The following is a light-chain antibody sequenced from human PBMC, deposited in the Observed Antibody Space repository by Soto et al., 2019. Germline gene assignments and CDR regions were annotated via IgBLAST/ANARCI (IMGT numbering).Light chain of an antibody. CDR2: GAS. J-gene: IGKJ1*01. V-gene: IGKV3-20*01. CDR3: PQYGSSTGT. Sequence: VLTQSPGTLSLSPGERATLHCRASQSVSSNHLAWYQQKPGQAPRLLIYGASSRDTGIPDRFSGSGSGTDFTLYISRLESEDFAVYYCPQYGSSTGTLGQGTKVDI. CDR1: QSVSSNH.